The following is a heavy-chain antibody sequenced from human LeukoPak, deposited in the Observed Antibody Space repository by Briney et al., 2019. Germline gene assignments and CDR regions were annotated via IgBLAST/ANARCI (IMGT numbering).Heavy chain of an antibody. CDR3: ARGYVFWSGPLSY. J-gene: IGHJ4*02. D-gene: IGHD3-3*01. V-gene: IGHV4-59*12. CDR2: IYYSGST. Sequence: SETLSLTCTVSGGSISSYYWSWIRQPPGKGLEWIGYIYYSGSTNYNPSLKSRVTISVDTSKNQFSLKLSSVTAADTAVYYCARGYVFWSGPLSYWGQGTLVTVSS. CDR1: GGSISSYY.